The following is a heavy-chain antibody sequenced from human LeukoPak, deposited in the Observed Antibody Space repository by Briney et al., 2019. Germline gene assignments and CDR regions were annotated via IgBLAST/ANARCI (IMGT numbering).Heavy chain of an antibody. CDR1: GYTFTSYG. V-gene: IGHV1-69*13. CDR2: IIPIFGTA. Sequence: ASVKVSCKASGYTFTSYGISWVRQAPGQGLEWMGGIIPIFGTANYAQKFQGRVTITADESTSTAYMELSSLRSEDTAVYYCAREESWFDPWGQGTLVTVSS. J-gene: IGHJ5*02. CDR3: AREESWFDP.